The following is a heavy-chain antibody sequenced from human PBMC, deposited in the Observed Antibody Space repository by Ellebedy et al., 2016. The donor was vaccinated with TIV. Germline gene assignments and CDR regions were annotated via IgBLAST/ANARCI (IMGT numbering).Heavy chain of an antibody. CDR3: AKLGHRATPDDS. CDR1: AYSFINCW. V-gene: IGHV5-51*01. J-gene: IGHJ4*02. Sequence: PGGSLRLSCQGSAYSFINCWIVWVRQMPGRGLEWMGIIDLSDSDTRYSPSFQGQVTISADRSVTTAYLHFNSLKPSDTAVYYCAKLGHRATPDDSWGQGTLVTVSS. CDR2: IDLSDSDT. D-gene: IGHD1-14*01.